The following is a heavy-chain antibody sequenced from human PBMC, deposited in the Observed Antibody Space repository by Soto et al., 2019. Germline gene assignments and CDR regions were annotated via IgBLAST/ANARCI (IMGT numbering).Heavy chain of an antibody. J-gene: IGHJ5*02. CDR3: AREGRSGPTP. Sequence: SVKVSCKASGGTFSSYAISWVRQAPGQGLEWMGGIIPIFGTANYAQKLQGRVTMTTDTSTSTAYMELRSLRSDDTAVYYCAREGRSGPTPWGQGTLVTVSS. CDR1: GGTFSSYA. V-gene: IGHV1-69*05. D-gene: IGHD2-15*01. CDR2: IIPIFGTA.